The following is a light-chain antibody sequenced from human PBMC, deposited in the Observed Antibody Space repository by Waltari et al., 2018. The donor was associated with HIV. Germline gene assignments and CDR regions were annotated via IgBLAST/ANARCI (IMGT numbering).Light chain of an antibody. CDR3: CSYAGSSIP. CDR2: EVN. V-gene: IGLV2-23*02. Sequence: QSALNQPASVSGPFGPPITISCTATSSLVGRYHLVSWYQHHPGKAPKLIIDEVNKRPSGVSNRYSGSKAGNTASLTVSGLRAEDEADYYCCSYAGSSIPFGGGTKLTVL. CDR1: SSLVGRYHL. J-gene: IGLJ2*01.